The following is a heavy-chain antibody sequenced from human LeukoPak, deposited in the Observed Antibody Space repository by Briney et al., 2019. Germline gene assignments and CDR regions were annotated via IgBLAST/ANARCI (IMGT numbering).Heavy chain of an antibody. CDR3: ARPDEMTTSLSVGANWFDP. D-gene: IGHD4-17*01. CDR1: GGTFSSYA. V-gene: IGHV1-69*04. J-gene: IGHJ5*02. Sequence: SVKVSCKASGGTFSSYAISWVRQAPGQGLEWMGRIIPILGIANYAQKFQGRVTITADKSTSTAYMELSSLRSEDTAVYYCARPDEMTTSLSVGANWFDPWGQGTLVTVSS. CDR2: IIPILGIA.